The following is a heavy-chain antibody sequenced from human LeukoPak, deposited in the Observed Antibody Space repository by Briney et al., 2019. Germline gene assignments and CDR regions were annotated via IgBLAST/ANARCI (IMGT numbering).Heavy chain of an antibody. CDR1: GYTFTGYY. V-gene: IGHV1-2*02. CDR2: INPNSGGT. J-gene: IGHJ3*02. Sequence: ASVKVSCKASGYTFTGYYMHWVRQAPGQGLEWMGWINPNSGGTNYAQKFQGRVTMTRDTSISTPYMELSRLRSDDTAVYYCARVSQLYLRGHAFDIWGQGTMVTVSS. CDR3: ARVSQLYLRGHAFDI. D-gene: IGHD1-7*01.